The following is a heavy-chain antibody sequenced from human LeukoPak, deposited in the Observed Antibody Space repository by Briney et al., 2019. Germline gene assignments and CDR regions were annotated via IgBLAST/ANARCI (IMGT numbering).Heavy chain of an antibody. Sequence: SETLSLTCTVSGYSISSGYYWGWIRQPPGKGLEWIGSIYHSGSTYYNPSLKSRVTISVDTSKNQFSLKLSSVTAADTAVYYCARVPTRSYFDYWGQGTLVTVSS. J-gene: IGHJ4*02. V-gene: IGHV4-38-2*02. CDR3: ARVPTRSYFDY. CDR1: GYSISSGYY. CDR2: IYHSGST.